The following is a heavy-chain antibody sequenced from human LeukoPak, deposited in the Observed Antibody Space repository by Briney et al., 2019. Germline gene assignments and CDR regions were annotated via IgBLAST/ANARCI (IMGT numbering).Heavy chain of an antibody. V-gene: IGHV4-38-2*02. CDR2: IYHSGSA. Sequence: SETLSPTRGVSGYSISSGYQWAWIRQSPGKGLEWIGSIYHSGSAHYNPSLKSRVTISVETSKNQFSLNMYSVTAADTAVYYCARDPRWLTPDCTSTSCYENYFDPWGQGTLVTVSS. J-gene: IGHJ5*02. D-gene: IGHD2-2*01. CDR3: ARDPRWLTPDCTSTSCYENYFDP. CDR1: GYSISSGYQ.